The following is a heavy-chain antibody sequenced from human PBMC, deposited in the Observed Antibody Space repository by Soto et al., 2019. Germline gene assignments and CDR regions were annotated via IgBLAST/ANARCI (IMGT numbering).Heavy chain of an antibody. CDR3: ARDRSYYDILTGLGLDAFDI. J-gene: IGHJ3*02. D-gene: IGHD3-9*01. CDR2: ISSSSSTI. Sequence: PGGSLRLSCAASGFTFSSYSMNWVRQAPGKGLEWVSYISSSSSTIYYADSVKGRFTISRDNAKNSLYLQMNSLRAEDTAVYYCARDRSYYDILTGLGLDAFDIWGQGTMVTVSS. CDR1: GFTFSSYS. V-gene: IGHV3-48*01.